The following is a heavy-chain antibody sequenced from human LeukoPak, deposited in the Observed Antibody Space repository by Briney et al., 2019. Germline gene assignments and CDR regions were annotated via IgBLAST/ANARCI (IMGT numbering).Heavy chain of an antibody. CDR3: ARVGFGSGGYYIKGGFFDY. D-gene: IGHD3-10*01. V-gene: IGHV3-21*01. Sequence: GGSLRLSCAASGFTFSSYSMNWVRQAPGKGLEWVSSISSSSRYIYYADSGKGRFTISRDNAKNSLYLQMKSLRAEDTAVYYCARVGFGSGGYYIKGGFFDYWGQGTLVTVSS. J-gene: IGHJ4*02. CDR2: ISSSSRYI. CDR1: GFTFSSYS.